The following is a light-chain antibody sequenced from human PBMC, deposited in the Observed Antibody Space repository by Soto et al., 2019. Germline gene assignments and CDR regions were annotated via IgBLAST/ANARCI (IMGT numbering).Light chain of an antibody. J-gene: IGKJ4*01. CDR1: QSVSTY. CDR2: DAS. V-gene: IGKV3-11*01. Sequence: ETVLTQSPATLSLSPGERAILSCRASQSVSTYLAWYQQKPGQAPRLLISDASNRATSIPARFSGSGSGTDFTLTISSLEPEDFAGYYCQKRSSWPLTFGGGTKVEIK. CDR3: QKRSSWPLT.